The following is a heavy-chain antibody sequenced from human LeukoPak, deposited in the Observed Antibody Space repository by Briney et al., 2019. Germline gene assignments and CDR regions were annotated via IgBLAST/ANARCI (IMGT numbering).Heavy chain of an antibody. D-gene: IGHD2-2*01. V-gene: IGHV4-39*07. J-gene: IGHJ3*02. CDR1: GGSISSSSYY. Sequence: PSETLSLTCTVSGGSISSSSYYWGWIRQPPGKGLEWIGSIYYSGSTYYNPSLKSRVTISADTSKNQFSLKLSSVTAADTAVYYCARVGGGRYCSSTSCVTVWVNDAFDIWGQGTTVTVSS. CDR2: IYYSGST. CDR3: ARVGGGRYCSSTSCVTVWVNDAFDI.